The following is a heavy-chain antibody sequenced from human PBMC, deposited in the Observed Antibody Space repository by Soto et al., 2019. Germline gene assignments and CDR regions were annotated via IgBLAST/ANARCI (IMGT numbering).Heavy chain of an antibody. CDR1: GFTFSSYG. V-gene: IGHV3-33*01. CDR3: AREGTSYYYDSSGYCPDY. Sequence: GGSLRLSCAASGFTFSSYGMHWVRQAPGKGLEWVAVIWYDGSNKYYADSVKGRFTISRDNSKNTLYLQMNSLRAEDTAVYYCAREGTSYYYDSSGYCPDYWGQGTLVTVSS. J-gene: IGHJ4*02. CDR2: IWYDGSNK. D-gene: IGHD3-22*01.